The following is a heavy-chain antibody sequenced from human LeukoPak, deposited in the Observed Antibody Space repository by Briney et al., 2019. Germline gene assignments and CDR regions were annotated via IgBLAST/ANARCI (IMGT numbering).Heavy chain of an antibody. Sequence: SETLSLTCTVSGGSISGGVYSWTWIRQPPGRALEWIGNIDYSGITYYNPSLESRVTISVDKSKNQISLKLTSVTAADTAVYYCAREVIVMIPAASIRYFDYWGQGTLVTVSS. J-gene: IGHJ4*02. CDR1: GGSISGGVYS. CDR3: AREVIVMIPAASIRYFDY. V-gene: IGHV4-31*03. CDR2: IDYSGIT. D-gene: IGHD2-2*01.